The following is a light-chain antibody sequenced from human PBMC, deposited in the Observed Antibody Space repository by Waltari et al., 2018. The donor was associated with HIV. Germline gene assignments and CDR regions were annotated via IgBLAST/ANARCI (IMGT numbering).Light chain of an antibody. CDR1: QSVSSSF. V-gene: IGKV3D-20*01. CDR3: QQYGSSPRT. CDR2: DAS. J-gene: IGKJ2*01. Sequence: EIVLTQSPATLSLSPGERATLSCAASQSVSSSFLAWYQQKPGLAPRLLIYDASSRATGIPDRFSGSGSGTDFILTISRLEPEDVAVYYCQQYGSSPRTFGQGTKLEIK.